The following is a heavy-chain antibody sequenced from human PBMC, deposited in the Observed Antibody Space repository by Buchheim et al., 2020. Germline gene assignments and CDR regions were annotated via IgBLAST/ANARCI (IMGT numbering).Heavy chain of an antibody. D-gene: IGHD6-19*01. V-gene: IGHV4-34*01. Sequence: QVQLQQWGAGLLKPSETLSLTCAVYGGSFSGYYWSWIRQPPGKGLEWIGEINHSGSTNYNPSLKSRVTISVDTSKNQFSLKLSSVTAADTAVYYCARGRGQWLVHNSPFDYWGQGTL. CDR2: INHSGST. CDR1: GGSFSGYY. J-gene: IGHJ4*02. CDR3: ARGRGQWLVHNSPFDY.